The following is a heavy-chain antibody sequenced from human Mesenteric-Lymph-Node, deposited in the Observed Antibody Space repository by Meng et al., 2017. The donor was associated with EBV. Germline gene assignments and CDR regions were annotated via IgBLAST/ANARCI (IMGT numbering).Heavy chain of an antibody. J-gene: IGHJ4*02. CDR1: GFTFSNNY. V-gene: IGHV3-11*01. CDR3: ARDWGFPYTFDD. CDR2: ISGSGSSI. D-gene: IGHD7-27*01. Sequence: QAQVMGSVGGLVKPGGSLRLSCAAFGFTFSNNYMAWIRQAPGKGLEWISYISGSGSSIVYADSVRGRFTISRDNAKNSAYLQMTSLRAEDTAVYYCARDWGFPYTFDDWGRGTLVTVSS.